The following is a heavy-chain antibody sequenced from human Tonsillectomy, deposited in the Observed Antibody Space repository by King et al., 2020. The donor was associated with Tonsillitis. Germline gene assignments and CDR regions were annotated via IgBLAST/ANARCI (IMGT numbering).Heavy chain of an antibody. J-gene: IGHJ6*03. CDR1: GFTFSSYS. D-gene: IGHD2-2*01. CDR3: ARKSTVYCSSTSCYFDYYYMDV. Sequence: VQLVESGGGLVKPGGSLRLSCAASGFTFSSYSMNWVRQAPGKGLEWVSSISSSSSYIYYADSVKGRFTISRDNAKNSLYLQMNSLRAEDTAVYYCARKSTVYCSSTSCYFDYYYMDVWGKGTTVTVPS. CDR2: ISSSSSYI. V-gene: IGHV3-21*01.